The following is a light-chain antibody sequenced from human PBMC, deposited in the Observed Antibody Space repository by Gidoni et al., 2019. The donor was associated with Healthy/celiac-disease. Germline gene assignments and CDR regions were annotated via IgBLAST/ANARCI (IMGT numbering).Light chain of an antibody. V-gene: IGKV1-39*01. CDR1: QSISSY. CDR2: AAS. J-gene: IGKJ2*01. CDR3: QQSYSTRYT. Sequence: DIQMTHSPSSLSASVGDRVTITCRASQSISSYLNWYQQKPGKAPKLLIYAASSLQSGVPSRFSGSGSGTDFTLTISSLQPEDFATYYCQQSYSTRYTFGQGTKLEIK.